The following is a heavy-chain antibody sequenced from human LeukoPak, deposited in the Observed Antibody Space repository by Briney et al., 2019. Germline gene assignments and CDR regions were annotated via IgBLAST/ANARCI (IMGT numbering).Heavy chain of an antibody. CDR3: ARVRDGNTVDFDY. V-gene: IGHV1-2*02. CDR1: GYTFTGYY. J-gene: IGHJ4*02. D-gene: IGHD5-24*01. CDR2: INPNTGDT. Sequence: ASVKVSCKASGYTFTGYYIHWVRQAPGQEPEWMGWINPNTGDTKYAQKFQGRVTMTRDTSIGTAYMELTRLRSDDTAVYYCARVRDGNTVDFDYWGQGTLVTVSS.